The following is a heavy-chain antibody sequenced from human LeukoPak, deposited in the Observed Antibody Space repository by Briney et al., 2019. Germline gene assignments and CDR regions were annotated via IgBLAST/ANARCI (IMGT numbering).Heavy chain of an antibody. V-gene: IGHV3-74*01. D-gene: IGHD3-10*02. CDR3: ARETRYYVSDY. Sequence: GSLRLSCAASGFTFSSYWMHWVRHAPGKGLVWVSRINSDGSSTSHADSVKGRFTISRDNAKNTLYLQMNSLRAEDTAVYYCARETRYYVSDYWGQGTLVTVSS. CDR1: GFTFSSYW. CDR2: INSDGSST. J-gene: IGHJ4*02.